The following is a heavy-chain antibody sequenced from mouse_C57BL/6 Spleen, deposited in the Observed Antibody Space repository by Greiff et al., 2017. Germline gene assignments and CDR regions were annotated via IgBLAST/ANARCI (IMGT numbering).Heavy chain of an antibody. CDR1: GFTFSSYA. J-gene: IGHJ4*01. CDR2: ISDGGSYT. V-gene: IGHV5-4*01. D-gene: IGHD1-2*01. CDR3: AREATSQYYSMYY. Sequence: DVKLVESGGGLVKPGGSLKLSCAASGFTFSSYAMSWVRQTPEKRLEWVATISDGGSYTYSPDNGKGRFTISRDNAKNNLYLQRSHLKSEDTAMYYWAREATSQYYSMYYWGQGTSGTVSS.